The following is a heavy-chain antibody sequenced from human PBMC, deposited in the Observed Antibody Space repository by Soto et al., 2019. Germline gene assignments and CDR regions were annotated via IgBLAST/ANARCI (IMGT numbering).Heavy chain of an antibody. CDR2: IDWDDDK. CDR1: GFSLNTTGVC. V-gene: IGHV2-70*01. D-gene: IGHD2-8*01. CDR3: ARVALYRLDAFDI. Sequence: SGPTLVNPTQTLTLTCTFSGFSLNTTGVCVSWIRQPPGKALEWLALIDWDDDKEYSVSLKTRLTISKDTSKNQVVLTMANMDPVDTATYYCARVALYRLDAFDIWGQGTMVTV. J-gene: IGHJ3*02.